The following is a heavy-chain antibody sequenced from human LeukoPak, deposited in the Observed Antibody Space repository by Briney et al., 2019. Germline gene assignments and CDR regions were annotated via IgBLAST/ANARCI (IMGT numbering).Heavy chain of an antibody. CDR1: GGTFSSYA. J-gene: IGHJ1*01. D-gene: IGHD6-19*01. CDR2: IIPILGIA. CDR3: ARGGGYSSGWYSEYFQH. V-gene: IGHV1-69*04. Sequence: SVRVSCKASGGTFSSYAISWVRQAPGQGLEWMGRIIPILGIANYAQKFQGRVTITADKSTSTAYMELSSLRSEDTAVYYCARGGGYSSGWYSEYFQHWGQGTLVTVSS.